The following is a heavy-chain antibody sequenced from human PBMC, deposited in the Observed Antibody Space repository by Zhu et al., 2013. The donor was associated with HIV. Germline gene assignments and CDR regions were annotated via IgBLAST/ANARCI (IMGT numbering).Heavy chain of an antibody. CDR3: ARGGGDGSLAI. CDR2: INPSGGST. D-gene: IGHD3-16*01. V-gene: IGHV1-46*01. J-gene: IGHJ3*02. Sequence: QVQLVQSGAEVKKPGSSVKVSCKASGGTFSSYAISWVRQAPGQGLEWMGIINPSGGSTSYAQKFQGRVTMTRDTSTSTVYMELSSLRSEDTAVYYCARGGGDGSLAIWGQGTMVTVSS. CDR1: GGTFSSYA.